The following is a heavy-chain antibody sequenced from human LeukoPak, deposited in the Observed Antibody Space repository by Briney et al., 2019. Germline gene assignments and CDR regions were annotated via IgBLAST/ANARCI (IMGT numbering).Heavy chain of an antibody. CDR3: ARVPSPDYDFWSGYYHSYYFDY. D-gene: IGHD3-3*01. CDR2: ISAYNGNT. J-gene: IGHJ4*02. V-gene: IGHV1-18*01. Sequence: ASVKVSCKASGYTFTSYGISWVRQAPGQGLEWMGWISAYNGNTNYAQKLQGRVTMTTDTSTSTAYMELRSLRSDDTAVYYCARVPSPDYDFWSGYYHSYYFDYWGQGTLVTASS. CDR1: GYTFTSYG.